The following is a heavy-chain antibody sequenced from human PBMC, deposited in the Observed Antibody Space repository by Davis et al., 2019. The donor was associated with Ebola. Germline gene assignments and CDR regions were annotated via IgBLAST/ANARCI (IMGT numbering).Heavy chain of an antibody. D-gene: IGHD3-22*01. Sequence: MPSETLSLTCAVSGGSISSGGYYWSWIRQPPGKGLEWIGEINHSGSTNYNPSLKSRVTISVDTSKNQFSLKLSSVTAADTAVYYCAREIHYYDSSRAAFDIWGQGTMVTVSS. CDR2: INHSGST. J-gene: IGHJ3*02. CDR3: AREIHYYDSSRAAFDI. V-gene: IGHV4-34*01. CDR1: GGSISSGGYY.